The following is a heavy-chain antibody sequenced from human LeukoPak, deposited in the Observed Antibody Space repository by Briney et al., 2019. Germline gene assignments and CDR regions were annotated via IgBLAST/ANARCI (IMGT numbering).Heavy chain of an antibody. CDR2: ISSSSINI. D-gene: IGHD1-1*01. CDR3: ARDSIQLWPNAIDF. J-gene: IGHJ4*02. V-gene: IGHV3-48*01. Sequence: GGSLRLSCATSGFTFSGYSMNWVRQAPGKGLEWISYISSSSINIHYGDSVKGRFTISRDNAENSLYLQMNSLRAEDTAVYYCARDSIQLWPNAIDFWGQGTLVTVSS. CDR1: GFTFSGYS.